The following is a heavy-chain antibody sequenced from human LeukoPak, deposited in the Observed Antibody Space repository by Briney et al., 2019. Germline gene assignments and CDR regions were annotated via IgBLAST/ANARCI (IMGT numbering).Heavy chain of an antibody. CDR3: ARSRSLRYFDWLLSY. CDR2: INPSGGST. CDR1: GYTFTSYY. J-gene: IGHJ4*02. V-gene: IGHV1-46*01. Sequence: ASVKVSCKASGYTFTSYYMHWVRQAPGQGPEWMGIINPSGGSTSYAQKFQGRVTMTRDTSTSTVYMELSSLRSEDTAVYYCARSRSLRYFDWLLSYWGQGTLVTVSS. D-gene: IGHD3-9*01.